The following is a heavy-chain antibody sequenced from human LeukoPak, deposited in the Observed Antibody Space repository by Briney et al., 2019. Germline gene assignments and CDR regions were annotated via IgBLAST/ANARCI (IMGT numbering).Heavy chain of an antibody. CDR2: IYYSGST. CDR1: GGSISSSSYY. Sequence: KPSETLSLTCTVSGGSISSSSYYWGWIRQPPGKGLEWIGSIYYSGSTYYNPSLKSRVTISVDTSKNQFSLKLSSVTAADTAVYYCARHEALSGLGYFDYWGQGTLVTVSS. V-gene: IGHV4-39*01. D-gene: IGHD2-2*01. J-gene: IGHJ4*02. CDR3: ARHEALSGLGYFDY.